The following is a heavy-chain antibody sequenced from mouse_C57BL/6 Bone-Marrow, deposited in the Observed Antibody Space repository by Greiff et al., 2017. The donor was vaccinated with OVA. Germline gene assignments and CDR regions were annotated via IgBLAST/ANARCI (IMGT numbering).Heavy chain of an antibody. J-gene: IGHJ3*01. D-gene: IGHD1-1*01. CDR2: IYPRSGNT. CDR1: GYTFTSYG. Sequence: VKLQESGAELARPGASVKLSCKASGYTFTSYGISWVKQRTGPGLEWIGEIYPRSGNTYYNEKFKGKATLTADKSSSTAYMELRSLTSEDSAVYFCAPYYYGSPFAYWGQGTLVTVSA. CDR3: APYYYGSPFAY. V-gene: IGHV1-81*01.